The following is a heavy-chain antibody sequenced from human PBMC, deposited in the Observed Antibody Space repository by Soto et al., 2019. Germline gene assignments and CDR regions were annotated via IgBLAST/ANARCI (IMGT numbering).Heavy chain of an antibody. J-gene: IGHJ4*02. CDR3: ATFPISGYYYFDY. CDR2: IYYSGST. V-gene: IGHV4-59*01. D-gene: IGHD3-9*01. CDR1: GGSISSYY. Sequence: SETLSLTCTVSGGSISSYYWSWIRQPPGKGLEWIGYIYYSGSTNYNPSLKSRVTISVDTSKNHFSLKLSSVTAADTAVYYCATFPISGYYYFDYWGQGTLVTVSS.